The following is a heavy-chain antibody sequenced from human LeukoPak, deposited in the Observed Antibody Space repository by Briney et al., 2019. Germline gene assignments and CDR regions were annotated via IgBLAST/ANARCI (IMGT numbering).Heavy chain of an antibody. D-gene: IGHD6-13*01. Sequence: GGSLRLSCAASGFTVTVSSNYMSWVRQAPGKGLEWVSGISASGSGTWYPDSVKGRFTISRDNSKNTLFLQMNSLRVDDTAIYYCAKDAAGPEYWSQGTRVTVSS. V-gene: IGHV3-23*01. CDR3: AKDAAGPEY. CDR1: GFTVTVSSNY. CDR2: ISASGSGT. J-gene: IGHJ4*02.